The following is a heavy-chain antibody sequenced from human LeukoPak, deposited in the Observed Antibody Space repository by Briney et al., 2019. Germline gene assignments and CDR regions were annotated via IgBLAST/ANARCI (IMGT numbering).Heavy chain of an antibody. Sequence: QPGRSLRLSCAASGFTFSSYVVHWVRQAPGKGLEWVAVISYDGSNKYYADSVKGRFTISRDNSKNTLYLQVNSLQAEDTAVYFCARANWAGIEAPATDYWGQGTLVTVSS. CDR3: ARANWAGIEAPATDY. J-gene: IGHJ4*02. CDR1: GFTFSSYV. D-gene: IGHD2-15*01. V-gene: IGHV3-30-3*01. CDR2: ISYDGSNK.